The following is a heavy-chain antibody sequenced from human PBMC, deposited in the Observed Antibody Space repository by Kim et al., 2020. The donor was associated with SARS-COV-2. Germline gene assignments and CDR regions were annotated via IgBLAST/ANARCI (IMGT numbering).Heavy chain of an antibody. Sequence: SETLSLTCAVYGGSFSGFYWSWIRQSPGKGLEWIGEINHSGSTNYNPSLKSRVTISVDTSKNQFSLKLSSVTAADTAVYYCARFTGVALWSGTRRGYYYGMDVWGQGTTVTVSS. D-gene: IGHD3-3*01. V-gene: IGHV4-34*01. CDR1: GGSFSGFY. CDR3: ARFTGVALWSGTRRGYYYGMDV. J-gene: IGHJ6*02. CDR2: INHSGST.